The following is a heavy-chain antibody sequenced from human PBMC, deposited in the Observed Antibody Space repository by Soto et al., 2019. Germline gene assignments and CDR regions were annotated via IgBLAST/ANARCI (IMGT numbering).Heavy chain of an antibody. V-gene: IGHV4-39*01. CDR2: FYFSGSR. CDR1: GDSNSSNSYY. CDR3: ASNSAYSSGAHDYYYAMDV. Sequence: PSETLSLTCTVSGDSNSSNSYYWGWIRQPPGKGLEWIGNFYFSGSRYYSPSLKSRVTISVDTSKNQFSLKLSSVTAADTDVYYCASNSAYSSGAHDYYYAMDVWGQGTTVTVSS. J-gene: IGHJ6*02. D-gene: IGHD5-18*01.